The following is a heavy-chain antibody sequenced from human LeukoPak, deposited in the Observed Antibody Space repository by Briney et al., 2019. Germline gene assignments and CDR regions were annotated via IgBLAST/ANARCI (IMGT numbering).Heavy chain of an antibody. V-gene: IGHV4-34*01. D-gene: IGHD4-23*01. CDR2: INHSGST. Sequence: SETLSLTCAVYGGSFSGYYWSWIRQPPGKGLEWIGEINHSGSTNYNPSLKSRVTISVDTSKNQFSLKLSSVTAADTAMYYCASSTVVTPGNFDYWGQGTLVTVSS. J-gene: IGHJ4*02. CDR1: GGSFSGYY. CDR3: ASSTVVTPGNFDY.